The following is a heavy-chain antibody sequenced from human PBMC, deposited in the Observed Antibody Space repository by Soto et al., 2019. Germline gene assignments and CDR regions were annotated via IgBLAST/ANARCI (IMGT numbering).Heavy chain of an antibody. J-gene: IGHJ6*02. V-gene: IGHV3-11*01. CDR1: GFTFSDYY. CDR3: ARGIRYGYGMDV. Sequence: LRLSSASYGFTFSDYYMSWIRKAPGKGLEWLSCIISICITIYYADSVKGRFNISRDNAKHSLYLQMNSLRAEATAVYYCARGIRYGYGMDVWGQGNKVNVFS. CDR2: IISICITI. D-gene: IGHD2-15*01.